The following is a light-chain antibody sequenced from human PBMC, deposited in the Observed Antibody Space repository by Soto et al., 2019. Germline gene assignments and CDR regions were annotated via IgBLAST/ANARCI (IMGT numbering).Light chain of an antibody. CDR3: NSYTSSSTLV. Sequence: SVLTQPASVSGSPGQSITISCTGTSSDVGGYNYVSWYQHHPGKAPKLMIYDVSYRPSGVSNRFSGFKSGNTASLTISGLQAEDEADYYCNSYTSSSTLVFGGGTKVTVL. J-gene: IGLJ2*01. CDR1: SSDVGGYNY. V-gene: IGLV2-14*03. CDR2: DVS.